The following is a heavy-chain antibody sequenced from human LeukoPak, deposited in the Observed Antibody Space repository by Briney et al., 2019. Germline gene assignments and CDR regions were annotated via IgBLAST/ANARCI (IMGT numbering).Heavy chain of an antibody. V-gene: IGHV3-15*01. J-gene: IGHJ6*03. D-gene: IGHD3-22*01. Sequence: PGGSLRLSCAASGFTFSNAWMSWVRQAPGKGLEWVGRIKSKTDGGTTDYAAPVKGRFTISRDDSKNTLYLQMNSLKTEDTAVYYCTTEGVGGSGYFYYYYYMDVWGKGTTVTVSS. CDR2: IKSKTDGGTT. CDR3: TTEGVGGSGYFYYYYYMDV. CDR1: GFTFSNAW.